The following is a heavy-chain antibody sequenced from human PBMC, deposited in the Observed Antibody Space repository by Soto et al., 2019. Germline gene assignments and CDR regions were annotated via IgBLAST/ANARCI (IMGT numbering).Heavy chain of an antibody. Sequence: QVQLQESGPGLVKPSQTLSLTCTVSGGSISRGGYYWSWIRQHPGKGLEWIGYIYYSGSTYYNPYFKSRVTISVDTSKNHFSVKLSSVTAADTAVYFCAKSPLEQYFFDYWGQGTLVTVSS. CDR1: GGSISRGGYY. J-gene: IGHJ4*02. CDR2: IYYSGST. V-gene: IGHV4-31*03. D-gene: IGHD6-19*01. CDR3: AKSPLEQYFFDY.